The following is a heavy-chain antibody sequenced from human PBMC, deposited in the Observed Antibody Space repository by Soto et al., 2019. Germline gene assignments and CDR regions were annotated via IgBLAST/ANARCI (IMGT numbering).Heavy chain of an antibody. Sequence: LRLSCAASGFTFDDYAMHWVRQVPGKGLEWVSGINWNSGSIGYGDSVKGRFAISRDNAKNSLHLQMNSLSAEDTAFYYGVKDESINWYSGHFRHWGQGTLVTVSS. CDR2: INWNSGSI. J-gene: IGHJ1*01. CDR1: GFTFDDYA. V-gene: IGHV3-9*01. CDR3: VKDESINWYSGHFRH. D-gene: IGHD6-13*01.